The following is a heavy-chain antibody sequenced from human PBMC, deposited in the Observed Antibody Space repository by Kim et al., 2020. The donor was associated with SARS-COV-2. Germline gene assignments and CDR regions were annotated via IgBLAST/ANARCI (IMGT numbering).Heavy chain of an antibody. CDR2: ISFDGSNK. J-gene: IGHJ4*02. Sequence: GGSLRLSCAASGFTFSSYTMHWVRQAPGKGLEWVAVISFDGSNKYYADSVKGRFTISRDNSKNTLYLQMNSLRAEDTAVYYCARDRVIGLRSNPGCFDYWGQGTLVTVSS. D-gene: IGHD4-17*01. V-gene: IGHV3-30*04. CDR3: ARDRVIGLRSNPGCFDY. CDR1: GFTFSSYT.